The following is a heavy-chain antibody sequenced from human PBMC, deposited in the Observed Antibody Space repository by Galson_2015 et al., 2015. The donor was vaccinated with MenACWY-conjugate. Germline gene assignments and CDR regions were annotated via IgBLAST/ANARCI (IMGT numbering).Heavy chain of an antibody. D-gene: IGHD3-10*01. CDR2: SYYIGAT. CDR1: GGSISNYY. CDR3: ARSGSRAQTPNY. Sequence: SETLSLTCTVSGGSISNYYWSWIRQPPGKGLEWIGNSYYIGATNYNPSLKSRVTISVDTSKNQFSLKLSSVTAADTAVYYCARSGSRAQTPNYWGQGTLVTVSS. V-gene: IGHV4-59*01. J-gene: IGHJ4*02.